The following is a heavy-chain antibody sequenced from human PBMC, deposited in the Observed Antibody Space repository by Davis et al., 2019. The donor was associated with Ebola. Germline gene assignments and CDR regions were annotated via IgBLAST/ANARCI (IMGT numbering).Heavy chain of an antibody. D-gene: IGHD3-9*01. J-gene: IGHJ4*02. CDR3: ARDAFSLSRYDTEDH. CDR1: GFTFDDFA. CDR2: ISWKSANI. Sequence: SLKISCAASGFTFDDFAMHWVRQAPGKGLEWVSGISWKSANIGYVDSVKGRYTISRDNARDSLYLQMDSLRVEDTAIYYCARDAFSLSRYDTEDHWDQGTLVTVSS. V-gene: IGHV3-9*01.